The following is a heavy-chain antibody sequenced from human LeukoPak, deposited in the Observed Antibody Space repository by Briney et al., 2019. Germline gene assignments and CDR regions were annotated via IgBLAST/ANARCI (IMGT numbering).Heavy chain of an antibody. CDR3: AKASWAGVTTTYFAY. J-gene: IGHJ4*02. V-gene: IGHV3-23*05. CDR1: GFIFSSYA. Sequence: QSGGSLRLSCTASGFIFSSYAMTWVRQAPGKGLEWVSGIDSSGGVTYYAESVRGRFTISRDNSKNTLYLQMNDLRAEDTAVYYCAKASWAGVTTTYFAYWAQGILVTVSS. D-gene: IGHD1-26*01. CDR2: IDSSGGVT.